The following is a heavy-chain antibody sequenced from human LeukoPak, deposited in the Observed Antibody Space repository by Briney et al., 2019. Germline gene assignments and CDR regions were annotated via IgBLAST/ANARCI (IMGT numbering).Heavy chain of an antibody. Sequence: ASVKVSCKASGYTFTSYGISWVRQAPGQGLEWMGWISAYNGNTNYAQKLQGRVTMTTDTSTSTAYMELRSLRSDDTAVYYCARDHYSTFRPSGHNWFDPWGQGTLVTVSS. CDR1: GYTFTSYG. D-gene: IGHD2-21*01. V-gene: IGHV1-18*01. J-gene: IGHJ5*02. CDR2: ISAYNGNT. CDR3: ARDHYSTFRPSGHNWFDP.